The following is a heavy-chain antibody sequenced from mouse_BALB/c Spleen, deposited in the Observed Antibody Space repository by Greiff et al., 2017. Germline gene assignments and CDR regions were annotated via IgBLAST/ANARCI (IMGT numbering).Heavy chain of an antibody. CDR2: IDPANGNT. CDR3: ASPIITTATGAMDY. Sequence: EVKLVESGAELVKPGASVKLSCTASGFNIKDTYMHWVKQRPEQGLEWIGRIDPANGNTKYDPKFQGKATITADTSSNTAYLQLSSLTSEDTAVYYCASPIITTATGAMDYWGQGTSVTVSS. V-gene: IGHV14-3*02. D-gene: IGHD1-2*01. CDR1: GFNIKDTY. J-gene: IGHJ4*01.